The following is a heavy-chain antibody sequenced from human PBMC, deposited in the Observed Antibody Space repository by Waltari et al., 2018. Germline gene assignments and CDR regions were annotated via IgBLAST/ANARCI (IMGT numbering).Heavy chain of an antibody. CDR3: ARQSELVYGMDV. V-gene: IGHV1-8*03. CDR1: GYTFTSYD. J-gene: IGHJ6*02. CDR2: MNPNSGNT. D-gene: IGHD1-7*01. Sequence: QVQLVQSGAEVKKPGASVKVSCKASGYTFTSYDINWVRQATGQGLEWMGWMNPNSGNTGYAQKYQGRVTITGNTSISTAYMELSSLRSEDTAVYYCARQSELVYGMDVWGQGTTVTVSS.